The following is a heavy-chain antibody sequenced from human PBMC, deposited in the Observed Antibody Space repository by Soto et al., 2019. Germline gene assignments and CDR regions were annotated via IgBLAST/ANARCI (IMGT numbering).Heavy chain of an antibody. CDR3: ERGLGKTTTGFDH. J-gene: IGHJ4*02. CDR2: VSQDGNNR. V-gene: IGHV3-30-3*01. CDR1: GFPFTPFA. D-gene: IGHD1-1*01. Sequence: PGGSLRLSCAASGFPFTPFAMHWVRQAPNKEPEWVAVVSQDGNNRYYTDSVKGRFSISRDNSRNTVFLQMNSLKTEDTAVYYCERGLGKTTTGFDHWGQGTLVTVSS.